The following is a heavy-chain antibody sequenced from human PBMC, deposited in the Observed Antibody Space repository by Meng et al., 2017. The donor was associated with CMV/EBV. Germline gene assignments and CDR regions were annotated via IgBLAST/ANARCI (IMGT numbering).Heavy chain of an antibody. D-gene: IGHD2-2*01. CDR1: GFTFDDYT. CDR3: AKDMKGYCSSTSCYRTSAFDI. CDR2: ISWDGGST. Sequence: GGSLRLSCAASGFTFDDYTMHWVRQAPGKGLEWVSLISWDGGSTYYADSVKGRFTISRDNSKNSLYLQMNSLRTEDTALYYCAKDMKGYCSSTSCYRTSAFDIWGQGTMVTVSS. J-gene: IGHJ3*02. V-gene: IGHV3-43*01.